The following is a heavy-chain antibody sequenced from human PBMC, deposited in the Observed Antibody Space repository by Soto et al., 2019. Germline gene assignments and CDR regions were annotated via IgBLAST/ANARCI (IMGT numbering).Heavy chain of an antibody. V-gene: IGHV4-30-2*01. CDR2: IYHSGST. Sequence: QLQLQESGSGLVKPSQTLSLTCAVSGGSISSGGYSWSWIRQPPGKGLEWIGYIYHSGSTYYNPSPKSRVTISVDRSKTQFPLKLSSGTAADTAVYYCARGCAGSTRGFDYWGQGTLVTVSS. CDR1: GGSISSGGYS. J-gene: IGHJ4*02. D-gene: IGHD1-26*01. CDR3: ARGCAGSTRGFDY.